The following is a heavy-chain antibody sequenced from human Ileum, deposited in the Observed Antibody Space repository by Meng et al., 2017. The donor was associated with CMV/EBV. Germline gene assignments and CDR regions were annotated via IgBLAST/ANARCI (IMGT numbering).Heavy chain of an antibody. CDR3: ARGYNWNSGIRWFDP. J-gene: IGHJ5*02. CDR1: GYTFTSNY. CDR2: INPSSGST. D-gene: IGHD1-7*01. V-gene: IGHV1-46*04. Sequence: ASVKVSCKASGYTFTSNYIHWVRQAPGQGLEWMGIINPSSGSTNYAQKLQGRVTMTTDTSTSTAYMDLSSLRSEDTAVYYCARGYNWNSGIRWFDPWGQGTLVTVSS.